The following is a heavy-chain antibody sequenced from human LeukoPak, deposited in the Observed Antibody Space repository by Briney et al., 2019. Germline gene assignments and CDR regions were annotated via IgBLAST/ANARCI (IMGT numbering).Heavy chain of an antibody. J-gene: IGHJ5*02. V-gene: IGHV4-38-2*02. CDR3: ARFDYGGNPGWFDP. Sequence: SETLSLTCTVSGYSISSGYYWGWIRQPPGKGLEWIGSIYHSGSTYYNPSLKSRVTISVDTSKNQFSLKLSSVTAADTAVYYGARFDYGGNPGWFDPWGQGTLVTVSS. D-gene: IGHD4-23*01. CDR2: IYHSGST. CDR1: GYSISSGYY.